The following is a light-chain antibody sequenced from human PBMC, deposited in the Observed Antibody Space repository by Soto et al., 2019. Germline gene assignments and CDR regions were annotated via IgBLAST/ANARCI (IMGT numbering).Light chain of an antibody. V-gene: IGKV1-6*01. CDR1: QGIRND. J-gene: IGKJ1*01. CDR3: LQDYSYPWT. CDR2: AAS. Sequence: AIQLTQSPSSLSASVGDRVTITCQASQGIRNDLGWYQQKPGKAPKLLIYAASSLQSGVPSRFSGSASGTDFTLTISSLQPEDVATYYCLQDYSYPWTFGQGTKVDIK.